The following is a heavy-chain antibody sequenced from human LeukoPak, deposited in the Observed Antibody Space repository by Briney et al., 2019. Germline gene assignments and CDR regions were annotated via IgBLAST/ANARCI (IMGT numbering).Heavy chain of an antibody. CDR2: IYPGDSDT. Sequence: GESLKISCKGSEYLFTSYWIGWVRQMPGKGLEWMGIIYPGDSDTRYSPSFQGQVTMSVDKSTSTAYLQRSSLKASDTAMYYCARRDRYYYYMDVWGKGTTVTVSS. D-gene: IGHD2-15*01. J-gene: IGHJ6*03. CDR3: ARRDRYYYYMDV. V-gene: IGHV5-51*01. CDR1: EYLFTSYW.